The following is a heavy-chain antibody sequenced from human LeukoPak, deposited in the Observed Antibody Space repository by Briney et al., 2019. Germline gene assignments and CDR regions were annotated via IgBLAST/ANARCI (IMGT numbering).Heavy chain of an antibody. CDR2: INHSGST. D-gene: IGHD6-6*01. Sequence: SETLSLTCAVYGGSLSGYYWSWIRQPPGKGLEWIGEINHSGSTNYNPSLKSRVTISVDTSKNQFSLKLSSVTAADTAVYYCARGNGIAARQNWFDPWGQGTLVTVSS. V-gene: IGHV4-34*01. CDR3: ARGNGIAARQNWFDP. J-gene: IGHJ5*02. CDR1: GGSLSGYY.